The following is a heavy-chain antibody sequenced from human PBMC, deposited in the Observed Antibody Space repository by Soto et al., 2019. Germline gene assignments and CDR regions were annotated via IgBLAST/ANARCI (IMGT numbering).Heavy chain of an antibody. J-gene: IGHJ4*02. D-gene: IGHD3-22*01. CDR3: ARKSSSDSTGYDYFDY. CDR2: INYSGRYM. CDR1: GFSCSSSD. V-gene: IGHV3-21*06. Sequence: EVQLVESGGGLVEPGGSLRLSCATSGFSCSSSDMTWVRQAPGKGLEYVSSINYSGRYMFYAGSLRGRFTVSRDNAKNSLYLQMNSLRAEDTAVYYCARKSSSDSTGYDYFDYWGQGTLVTVSS.